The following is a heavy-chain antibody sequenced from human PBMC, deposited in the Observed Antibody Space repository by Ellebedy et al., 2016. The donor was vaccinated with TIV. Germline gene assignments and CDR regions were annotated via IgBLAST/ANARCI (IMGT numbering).Heavy chain of an antibody. CDR1: GGTFSSYA. D-gene: IGHD5-12*01. J-gene: IGHJ3*02. Sequence: SVKVSCXASGGTFSSYAISWVRQAPGQGLEWMGGIIPIFGTANYAQKFQGRVTITADESTSTAYMELSSLRSEDTAVYYCAIRDVATIGYAFDIWGQGTMVTVSS. CDR3: AIRDVATIGYAFDI. V-gene: IGHV1-69*13. CDR2: IIPIFGTA.